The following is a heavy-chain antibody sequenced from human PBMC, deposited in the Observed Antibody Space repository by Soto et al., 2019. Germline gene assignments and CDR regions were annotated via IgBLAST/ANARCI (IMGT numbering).Heavy chain of an antibody. CDR1: GFTFSSYG. V-gene: IGHV3-33*01. CDR2: IWYDGSNK. D-gene: IGHD2-15*01. CDR3: ARDLGAYYLDY. Sequence: QVQLVESGGGVVQPGRSLRLSCAASGFTFSSYGMHWVRQAPGKGLEWVAVIWYDGSNKYYADSVKGRFTISRDNSKNTLYLQMNSLRAEDTAVYYCARDLGAYYLDYWGQGTLVTVSS. J-gene: IGHJ4*02.